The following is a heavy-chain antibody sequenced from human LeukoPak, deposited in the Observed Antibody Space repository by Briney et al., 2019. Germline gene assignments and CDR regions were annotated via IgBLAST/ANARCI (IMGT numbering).Heavy chain of an antibody. CDR3: AKDVLTTVTLPGDY. CDR1: GFTLSSYA. V-gene: IGHV3-23*01. CDR2: ISGSGGST. D-gene: IGHD4-17*01. J-gene: IGHJ4*02. Sequence: EGSLRLSCAASGFTLSSYAMSWVRQAAGKGLEWVSAISGSGGSTYYADSVKGRFTISRGNSKNTLYLQMNSLRAEDTAVYYCAKDVLTTVTLPGDYWGQGTLVTVSS.